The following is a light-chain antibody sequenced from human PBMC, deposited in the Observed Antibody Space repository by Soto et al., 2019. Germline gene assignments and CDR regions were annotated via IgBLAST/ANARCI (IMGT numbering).Light chain of an antibody. V-gene: IGLV2-8*01. CDR3: NSHGGSNNFWV. Sequence: QSALTQPPSASGSLGQSFPISCPGTSSDFGAYNSVSWYQQHPGKAPRLMIYEVNKRPSGVPDRFSGSKSGNTASLTVSGLQAEDEADYYCNSHGGSNNFWVFGGGTKLTVL. J-gene: IGLJ3*02. CDR1: SSDFGAYNS. CDR2: EVN.